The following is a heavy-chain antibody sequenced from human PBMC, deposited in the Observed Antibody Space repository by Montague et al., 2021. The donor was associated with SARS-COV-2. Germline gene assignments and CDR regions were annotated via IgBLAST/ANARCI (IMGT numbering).Heavy chain of an antibody. D-gene: IGHD5-12*01. CDR1: GSSVRSYY. CDR2: IYDSGST. CDR3: ARVYTRWLRCDPYFDY. J-gene: IGHJ4*02. Sequence: SETLSLTCTVSGSSVRSYYWSWIRQPPGKGLEWIGYIYDSGSTNYNPSLKSRVTISVDTSKNQFSLKLSSVTAADTAVYYCARVYTRWLRCDPYFDYWGQGTLVTVSA. V-gene: IGHV4-59*02.